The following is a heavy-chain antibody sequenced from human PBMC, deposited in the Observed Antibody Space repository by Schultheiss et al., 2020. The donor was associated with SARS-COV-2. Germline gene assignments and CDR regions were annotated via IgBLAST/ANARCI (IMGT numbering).Heavy chain of an antibody. CDR2: ISHSGRT. CDR1: GGSFSGYY. V-gene: IGHV4-34*01. CDR3: ARGLATTDY. D-gene: IGHD5-24*01. J-gene: IGHJ4*02. Sequence: GSLRLSCAVYGGSFSGYYWIWIRQPPGKGLEWIGEISHSGRTNYNPSLKSRVTISVDTSKNQFSLKLSSVTAADTAVYYCARGLATTDYWGQGTLVTVSS.